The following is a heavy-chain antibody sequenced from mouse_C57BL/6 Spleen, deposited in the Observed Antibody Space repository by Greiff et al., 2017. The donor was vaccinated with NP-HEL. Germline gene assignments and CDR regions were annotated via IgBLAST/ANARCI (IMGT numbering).Heavy chain of an antibody. V-gene: IGHV5-17*01. CDR1: GFTFSDYG. Sequence: EVKVEESGGGLVKPGGSLKLSCAASGFTFSDYGMHWVRQAPEKGLEWVAYISSGSSTIYYADTVKGRFTISRDNAKNTLFLQMTSLRSEDTDMCYCAKDSNFSAMDYWGQGTSVTVSS. J-gene: IGHJ4*01. CDR2: ISSGSSTI. CDR3: AKDSNFSAMDY. D-gene: IGHD2-5*01.